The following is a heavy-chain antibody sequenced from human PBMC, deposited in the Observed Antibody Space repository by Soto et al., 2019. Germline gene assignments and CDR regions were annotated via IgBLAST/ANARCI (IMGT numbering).Heavy chain of an antibody. CDR1: GYSFTSYW. CDR3: ARSIAVAGWDY. D-gene: IGHD6-19*01. CDR2: IYPGDSDT. V-gene: IGHV5-51*01. J-gene: IGHJ4*02. Sequence: ASLKIAFKGSGYSFTSYWIGWVRQMPGKGLEWMGIIYPGDSDTRYSPSFQGQVTISADKSISTAYLQWSSLKASDTAMYYCARSIAVAGWDYWGQGTLVTVSS.